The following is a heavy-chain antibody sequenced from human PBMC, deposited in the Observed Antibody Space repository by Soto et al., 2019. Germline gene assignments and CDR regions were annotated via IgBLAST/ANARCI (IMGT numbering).Heavy chain of an antibody. J-gene: IGHJ5*02. CDR2: IWYDGSNK. Sequence: QVQLVESGGGVVQPGRSLRLSCAASRFTFSSYDMQWVRQAPAEGMEWVELIWYDGSNKYYADSVKGRFTISRDNSKNMLYLQMNSLRAEDTAGYYCARKTSNWFDPWGQGTLVTVSS. V-gene: IGHV3-33*01. CDR1: RFTFSSYD. CDR3: ARKTSNWFDP.